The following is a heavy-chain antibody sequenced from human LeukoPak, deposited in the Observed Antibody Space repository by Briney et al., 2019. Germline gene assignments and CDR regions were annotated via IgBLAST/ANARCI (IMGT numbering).Heavy chain of an antibody. D-gene: IGHD2-2*01. J-gene: IGHJ3*02. CDR3: ARDAGYCSSETCYDDAFDI. Sequence: ASVKVSFKSSGYTFTNYGLSWVRQPPGQGLEWMGWISGYNGSGTYTQKLQGRVIMTTDTSMTTAYMDLRSLSSDDTAVYYCARDAGYCSSETCYDDAFDIWGQGTMVTVSS. V-gene: IGHV1-18*01. CDR1: GYTFTNYG. CDR2: ISGYNGSG.